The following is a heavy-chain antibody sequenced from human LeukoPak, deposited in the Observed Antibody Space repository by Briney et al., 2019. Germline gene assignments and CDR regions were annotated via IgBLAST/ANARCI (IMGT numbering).Heavy chain of an antibody. V-gene: IGHV4-39*07. CDR2: IYYSGST. J-gene: IGHJ4*02. CDR1: GGSISSSSYY. Sequence: SETLSLTCTVSGGSISSSSYYWGWLRQPPGKGLEWIGSIYYSGSTYYNPSLKSRVTISVDTSKNQFSLKLSSVTAADTAVYYCAREGGRYYDILTGYYPYYFDYWGQGTLVTVSS. CDR3: AREGGRYYDILTGYYPYYFDY. D-gene: IGHD3-9*01.